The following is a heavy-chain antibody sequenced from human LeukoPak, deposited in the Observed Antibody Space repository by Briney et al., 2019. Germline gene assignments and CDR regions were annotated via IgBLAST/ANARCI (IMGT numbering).Heavy chain of an antibody. CDR3: ARGPYCSGGSCYGVYYYDSSGYYQSDFDY. J-gene: IGHJ4*02. D-gene: IGHD3-22*01. CDR1: GYTFTSYY. CDR2: INPSGGST. V-gene: IGHV1-46*01. Sequence: ASVKVSCKASGYTFTSYYMHWVRQAPGQGLEWMGIINPSGGSTSYAQKFQGRVTMTRDMSTSTVYMELSSLRSEDTAVYYCARGPYCSGGSCYGVYYYDSSGYYQSDFDYWGQGTLVTVSS.